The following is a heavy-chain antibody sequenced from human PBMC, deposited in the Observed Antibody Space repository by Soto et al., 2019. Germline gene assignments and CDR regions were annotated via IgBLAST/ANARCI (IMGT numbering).Heavy chain of an antibody. CDR2: IFFTGAT. CDR1: GDSVTFGHHY. J-gene: IGHJ6*02. V-gene: IGHV4-61*01. D-gene: IGHD3-10*01. CDR3: ARARPDSAGSSLGRRLDV. Sequence: QVQLQESGPGLVKPSGTLSLICIVSGDSVTFGHHYWSWIRQPPGKGLEWIGHIFFTGATNYSPSRKSRVTMSVDSSKSQFSLTLTAVSAADSAIYYCARARPDSAGSSLGRRLDVWGQGTTVTVSS.